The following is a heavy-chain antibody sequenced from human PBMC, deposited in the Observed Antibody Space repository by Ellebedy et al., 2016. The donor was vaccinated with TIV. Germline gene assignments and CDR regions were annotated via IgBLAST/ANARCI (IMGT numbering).Heavy chain of an antibody. Sequence: GESLKISXAASGFTFSSYSMNWVRQAPGKGLEWVSYISSSSSTIYYADSVKGRFTISRDNAKNSLYLQMNSLRDEDTAVYYCAKDRGSGYPHTLDYWGQGTLVTVSS. V-gene: IGHV3-48*02. CDR3: AKDRGSGYPHTLDY. D-gene: IGHD3-22*01. J-gene: IGHJ4*02. CDR2: ISSSSSTI. CDR1: GFTFSSYS.